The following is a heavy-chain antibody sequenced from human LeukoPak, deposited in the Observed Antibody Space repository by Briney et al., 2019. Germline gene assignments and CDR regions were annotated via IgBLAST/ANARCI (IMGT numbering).Heavy chain of an antibody. D-gene: IGHD1-1*01. J-gene: IGHJ6*02. Sequence: SETQSLTCTLSGGSITNYYWTWIRQPPGKGLEWIGYIYYSGGTNYNPSLKSRVTISVDTSKNQFSLKLSSVTAADTAVYYCARRRTGSHNRVYYYYGMDVWGQGTTVTVSS. V-gene: IGHV4-59*08. CDR3: ARRRTGSHNRVYYYYGMDV. CDR2: IYYSGGT. CDR1: GGSITNYY.